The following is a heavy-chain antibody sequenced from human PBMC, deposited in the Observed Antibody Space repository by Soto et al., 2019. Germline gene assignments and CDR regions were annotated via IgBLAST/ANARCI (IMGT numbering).Heavy chain of an antibody. Sequence: QVQLQESGPGLVKPSQTLSLTCTVSGGSINAADYYWSWIRQPPGGGLEWIGCIYYSGATYYNPSLKSRVDISVDRSQNQFSLKLSSVTAADTAVYYCARERSQFCSVGNGVAGYWGQGTLVTVSS. D-gene: IGHD3-3*02. CDR1: GGSINAADYY. CDR2: IYYSGAT. CDR3: ARERSQFCSVGNGVAGY. J-gene: IGHJ4*02. V-gene: IGHV4-30-4*01.